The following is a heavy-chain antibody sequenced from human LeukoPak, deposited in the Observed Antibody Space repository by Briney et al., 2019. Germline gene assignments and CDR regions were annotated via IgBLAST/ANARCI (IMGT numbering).Heavy chain of an antibody. CDR3: ARHRGARWLVSGYYYYYMDV. V-gene: IGHV5-51*01. CDR2: IYPGDSDT. CDR1: GYSFTSYW. Sequence: GESLKISCKGSGYSFTSYWIGWVRQMPGKGLAWMGIIYPGDSDTRYSPSFQGQVTISADKSISTAYLQWSSLKASDTAMYYCARHRGARWLVSGYYYYYMDVWGKGTTVTVSS. J-gene: IGHJ6*03. D-gene: IGHD6-19*01.